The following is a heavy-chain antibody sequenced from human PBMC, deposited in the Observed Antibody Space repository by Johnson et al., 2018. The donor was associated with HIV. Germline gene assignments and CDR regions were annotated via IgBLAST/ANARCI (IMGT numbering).Heavy chain of an antibody. V-gene: IGHV3-7*01. CDR2: IKQDGSER. Sequence: VQLVESGGGLVQPGGSLRLSCVGSGFPFSSYWMSWVRQAPGKGLEWVATIKQDGSERYDVDSVKGRFTISRDNAKKSLYLQMNSLGGEDTAVYYFATCADQVLLGGDVWAMWG. J-gene: IGHJ1*01. D-gene: IGHD3-16*01. CDR3: ATCADQVLLGGDVWAM. CDR1: GFPFSSYW.